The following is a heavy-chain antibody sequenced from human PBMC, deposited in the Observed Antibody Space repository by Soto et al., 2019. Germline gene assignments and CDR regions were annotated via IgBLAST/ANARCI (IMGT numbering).Heavy chain of an antibody. D-gene: IGHD3-22*01. CDR1: GFTFSSYA. CDR2: ISGSGGST. J-gene: IGHJ4*02. V-gene: IGHV3-23*01. Sequence: EGSLRLSCAASGFTFSSYAMSWVRQAPGKGLEWVSAISGSGGSTYYADSVKGRFTISRDNSKNTLYLQMNSLRAEDTAVYYCAKETYYYDGSGYDYWGQGTLVTVSS. CDR3: AKETYYYDGSGYDY.